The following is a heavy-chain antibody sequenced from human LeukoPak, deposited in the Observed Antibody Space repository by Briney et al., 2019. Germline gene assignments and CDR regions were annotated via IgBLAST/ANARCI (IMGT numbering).Heavy chain of an antibody. CDR2: ISGRGGST. J-gene: IGHJ4*02. Sequence: GGSLRLSCAASGFTFSSYAMSWVRQAPGKGLEWVSAISGRGGSTYYADSVKGRFTISRDNSKNTLYLQMNSLRAEDTAVYYCARGHYDILTGLVDYWGQGTLVTVSS. CDR1: GFTFSSYA. D-gene: IGHD3-9*01. V-gene: IGHV3-23*01. CDR3: ARGHYDILTGLVDY.